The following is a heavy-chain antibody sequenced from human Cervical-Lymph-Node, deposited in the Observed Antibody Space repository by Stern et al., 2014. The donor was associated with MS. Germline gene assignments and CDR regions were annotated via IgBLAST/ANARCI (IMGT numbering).Heavy chain of an antibody. D-gene: IGHD6-19*01. CDR3: ASAVTGLNYYFHALDV. CDR1: GYTLNDLS. CDR2: SSHEGGET. Sequence: QVQLVQSGAEVMKPGASVKVSCKVSGYTLNDLSLHWVRQAPGEGLEWMGGSSHEGGETIFAQGLQGRVSVTEDTSTDTAYMELSSLRSEDTAVYYCASAVTGLNYYFHALDVWGQGTTVTVSS. V-gene: IGHV1-24*01. J-gene: IGHJ6*02.